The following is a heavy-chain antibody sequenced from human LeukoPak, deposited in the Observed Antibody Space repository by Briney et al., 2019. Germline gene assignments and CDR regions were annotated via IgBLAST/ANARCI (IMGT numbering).Heavy chain of an antibody. V-gene: IGHV3-21*01. D-gene: IGHD3-3*01. J-gene: IGHJ4*02. CDR3: ARGYDFWSGYYGY. CDR2: ISSSSSYI. CDR1: GFTFSSYS. Sequence: GGSLRLSCAASGFTFSSYSMNWVRQAPGKGLEWVSSISSSSSYIYYADSVKGRFTISRDNAKNSLYLQMNSLRAEDTAVYYCARGYDFWSGYYGYWGQGTLVTVSS.